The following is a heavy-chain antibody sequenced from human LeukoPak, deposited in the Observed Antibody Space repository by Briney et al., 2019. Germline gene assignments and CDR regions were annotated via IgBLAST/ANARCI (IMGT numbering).Heavy chain of an antibody. CDR2: IWYDGNNK. V-gene: IGHV3-33*08. CDR1: GFTFSSYG. J-gene: IGHJ4*02. Sequence: PGGSLILSCATSGFTFSSYGMHLILQAPGKWLQQMAIIWYDGNNKHYADSVKGRFTISRDNSKGTLYLEMNSLRAEDTAVYYCARDGAYCDGGSCYSGYCDYWGQGTLVTVSS. D-gene: IGHD2-15*01. CDR3: ARDGAYCDGGSCYSGYCDY.